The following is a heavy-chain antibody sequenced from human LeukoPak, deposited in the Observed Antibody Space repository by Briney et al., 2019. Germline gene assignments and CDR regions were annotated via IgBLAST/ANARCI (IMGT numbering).Heavy chain of an antibody. Sequence: GGSLRLSCAASGFTFSSYEMNWVRQAPGKGLEWVSYISSSGSTIYYADSVKGRFTISRGNAKNSLYLQMDSLRAEDTAVYYCAELGITMIGGVWGKGTTVTVSS. J-gene: IGHJ6*04. D-gene: IGHD3-10*02. CDR3: AELGITMIGGV. CDR2: ISSSGSTI. V-gene: IGHV3-48*03. CDR1: GFTFSSYE.